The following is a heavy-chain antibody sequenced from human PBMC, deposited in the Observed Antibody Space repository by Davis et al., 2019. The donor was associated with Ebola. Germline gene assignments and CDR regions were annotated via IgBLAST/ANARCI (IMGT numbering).Heavy chain of an antibody. D-gene: IGHD3-10*01. CDR2: INAGNGNT. Sequence: ASVKVSCKASGYTFTSYAMHWVRQAPGQRLEWMGWINAGNGNTKYSQKFQGRVTITRDTSASTAYMELSSLRSEDTSVYYCARDRGGDYSFDYWGQETLVTVSS. CDR3: ARDRGGDYSFDY. V-gene: IGHV1-3*01. J-gene: IGHJ4*02. CDR1: GYTFTSYA.